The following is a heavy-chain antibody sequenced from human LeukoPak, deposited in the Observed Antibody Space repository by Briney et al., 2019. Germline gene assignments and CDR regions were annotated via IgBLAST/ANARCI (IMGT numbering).Heavy chain of an antibody. CDR2: IKRKTDGGTT. J-gene: IGHJ4*02. CDR1: GFTFGDYT. D-gene: IGHD3-16*01. Sequence: GGSLRLSCTASGFTFGDYTMSWFRQAPGKGLEWVGRIKRKTDGGTTDYAAPVKGRFTISRDDSINMLYLQMNILMTEDTAMYYCTTGGGTSDYWGQGTLVTVSS. CDR3: TTGGGTSDY. V-gene: IGHV3-15*01.